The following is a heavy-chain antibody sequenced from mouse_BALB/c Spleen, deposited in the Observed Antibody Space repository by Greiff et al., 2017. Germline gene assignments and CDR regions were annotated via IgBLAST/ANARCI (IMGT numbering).Heavy chain of an antibody. Sequence: EVKLVESGGGLVKPGGSLKLSCAASGFTFSSYSMSWVRQTPEKRLEWVATISSGGSYTYYPDSVKGRFTISRDNAKNTLYLQMSSLRSEDTAMYYCARQYSNNYFDYWGQGTTLTVSS. V-gene: IGHV5-9-3*01. CDR2: ISSGGSYT. J-gene: IGHJ2*01. D-gene: IGHD2-5*01. CDR1: GFTFSSYS. CDR3: ARQYSNNYFDY.